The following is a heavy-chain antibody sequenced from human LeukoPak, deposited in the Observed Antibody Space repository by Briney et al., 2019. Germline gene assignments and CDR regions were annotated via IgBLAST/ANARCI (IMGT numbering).Heavy chain of an antibody. CDR3: AREFVGAPFDS. Sequence: SETLSLTCTVSGGSISSGDYYWSWIRQPPGKGLECIGYIYYSGSTYYNPSLKSRVTISVDTSKNQFSLKVSSVTAADTAVYYCAREFVGAPFDSWGQGTLVTVSS. D-gene: IGHD1-26*01. CDR2: IYYSGST. J-gene: IGHJ4*02. V-gene: IGHV4-30-4*01. CDR1: GGSISSGDYY.